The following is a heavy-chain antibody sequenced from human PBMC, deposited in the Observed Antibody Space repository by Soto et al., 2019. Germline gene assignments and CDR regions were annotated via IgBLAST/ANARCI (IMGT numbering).Heavy chain of an antibody. D-gene: IGHD2-15*01. Sequence: GGSLRLSCAASGFTVSSNYMSWVRQAPGKGLEWVSVIYSGGSTYYADSVKGRFTISRDNSKNTLYLQMNSLRAEDTAVYYCARIPSKGYYFDYWGQGTLVTVSS. CDR2: IYSGGST. CDR1: GFTVSSNY. CDR3: ARIPSKGYYFDY. V-gene: IGHV3-66*01. J-gene: IGHJ4*02.